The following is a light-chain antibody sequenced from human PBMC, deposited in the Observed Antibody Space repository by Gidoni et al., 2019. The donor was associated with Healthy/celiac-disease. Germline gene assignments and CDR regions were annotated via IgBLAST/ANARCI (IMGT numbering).Light chain of an antibody. V-gene: IGKV3-20*01. CDR3: QQYGSSPWT. Sequence: EIVLTQSPGTLSLSPGERATLTCRASQSVSISYLARYQQKPGQAPRLLIYGASSRATGIPDRFSGSGSGTDFTLTISRLEPEDFTVYYCQQYGSSPWTFGQGTKVEIK. CDR1: QSVSISY. J-gene: IGKJ1*01. CDR2: GAS.